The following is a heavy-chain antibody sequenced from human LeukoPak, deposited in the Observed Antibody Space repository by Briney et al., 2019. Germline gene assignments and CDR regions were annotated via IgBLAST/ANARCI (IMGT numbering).Heavy chain of an antibody. Sequence: SGGSLRLSCAASGFTFSSYSMNWVRQAPGKGLEWVSYISSSSSTIYYADCVKGRFTISRDNAKNSLYLQMNSLRAEDTAVYYCAREELLWFGELLNYYYYYMDVWGKGTTVTVSS. D-gene: IGHD3-10*01. CDR3: AREELLWFGELLNYYYYYMDV. CDR2: ISSSSSTI. CDR1: GFTFSSYS. V-gene: IGHV3-48*01. J-gene: IGHJ6*03.